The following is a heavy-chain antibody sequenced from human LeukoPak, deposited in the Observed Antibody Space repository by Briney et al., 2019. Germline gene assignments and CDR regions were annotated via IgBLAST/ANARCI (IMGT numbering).Heavy chain of an antibody. V-gene: IGHV1-8*01. J-gene: IGHJ6*03. CDR1: GYTFTSYD. CDR3: AREGGYSSSSNYYYYMDV. CDR2: MNPNSGNT. Sequence: ASVKVSCKASGYTFTSYDVNWVRQAPGQGLEWMGWMNPNSGNTGYAQKFQGRVTMTRNTSISTAYMELSSLRSEDTAVYYCAREGGYSSSSNYYYYMDVWGKGTTVTVSS. D-gene: IGHD6-6*01.